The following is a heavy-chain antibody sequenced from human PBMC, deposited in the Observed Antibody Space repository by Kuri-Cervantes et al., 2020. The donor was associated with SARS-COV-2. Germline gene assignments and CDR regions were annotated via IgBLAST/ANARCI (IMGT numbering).Heavy chain of an antibody. J-gene: IGHJ4*02. Sequence: SETLSLTSTVSGGSISSGDYYWSWILQPPGKGLEWSGYIYYSGSTYYNPYLKSRVTISVDTSKNQFSLKLSSVTAADTAVYYCARRESARAFDYWCQGTLVTVSS. V-gene: IGHV4-30-4*08. CDR2: IYYSGST. CDR3: ARRESARAFDY. CDR1: GGSISSGDYY.